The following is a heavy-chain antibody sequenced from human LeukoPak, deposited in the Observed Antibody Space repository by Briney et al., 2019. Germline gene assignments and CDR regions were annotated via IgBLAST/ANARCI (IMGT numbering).Heavy chain of an antibody. D-gene: IGHD3-10*01. Sequence: GGSLRLSCSASGFTFSSYAMSWVRQAPGKGLAWISTVSASGDSTSYADSVKGRFTISRDNSKNALYLQVNSLRADDAALYYCAKSHYYGSGSIDYWGQGTLVTVSS. CDR3: AKSHYYGSGSIDY. CDR2: VSASGDST. V-gene: IGHV3-23*01. J-gene: IGHJ4*02. CDR1: GFTFSSYA.